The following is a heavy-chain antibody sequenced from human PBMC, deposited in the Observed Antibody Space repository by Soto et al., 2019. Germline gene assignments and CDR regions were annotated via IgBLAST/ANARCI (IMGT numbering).Heavy chain of an antibody. CDR1: GFTFSSYG. J-gene: IGHJ4*02. CDR3: ARDESGVDWLCSYYFVY. Sequence: VQLVESGGGVVQPGRSLRLSCAASGFTFSSYGMHWVRQAPGKGLEWVAVIWYDGSNKYYADSVKGRFTISRDNSKNTLYLQMNSLRAEDTAVYYCARDESGVDWLCSYYFVYWGQGTLVTVSS. CDR2: IWYDGSNK. D-gene: IGHD3-9*01. V-gene: IGHV3-33*01.